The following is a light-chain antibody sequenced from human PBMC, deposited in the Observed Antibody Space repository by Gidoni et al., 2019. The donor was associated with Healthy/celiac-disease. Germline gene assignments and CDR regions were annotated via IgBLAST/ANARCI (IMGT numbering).Light chain of an antibody. CDR2: EAT. J-gene: IGLJ3*02. V-gene: IGLV2-23*01. CDR1: SSDVGNYDI. Sequence: QSALTQPASVSGSPGQSITISCIGTSSDVGNYDIVSWYQQSPGKAPKLMIYEATKRPSGVSNRFSASKSGNTASLTISGLQAEDEADYYCCSFAGSSTWVFGGGTKLTVL. CDR3: CSFAGSSTWV.